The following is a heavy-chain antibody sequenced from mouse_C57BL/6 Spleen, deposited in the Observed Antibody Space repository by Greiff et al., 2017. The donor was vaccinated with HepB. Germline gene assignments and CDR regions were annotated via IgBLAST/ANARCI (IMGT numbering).Heavy chain of an antibody. Sequence: VQLQQSGAELVKPGASVKISCKASGYAFSSYWMNWVKQRPGTGLEWIGQIYPGDGDTNYNGQFKGKATLTADNSSSTAYMQLSSLTSEDSAVYFCARSGDYGFAYWGQGTLVTVSA. V-gene: IGHV1-80*01. CDR2: IYPGDGDT. J-gene: IGHJ3*01. CDR1: GYAFSSYW. D-gene: IGHD2-4*01. CDR3: ARSGDYGFAY.